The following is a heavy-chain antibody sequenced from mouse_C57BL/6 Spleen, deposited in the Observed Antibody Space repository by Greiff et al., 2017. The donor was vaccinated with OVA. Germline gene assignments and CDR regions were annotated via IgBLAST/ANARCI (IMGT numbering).Heavy chain of an antibody. Sequence: QVQLQQSGAELVRPGASVKLSCKASGYTFTDYYINWVKQRPGQGLEWIARIYPGSGNTYYNEKFKGKATLTAEKSSSTAYMQLSSLTSEDSAVYFCAREVARYFDVWGTGTTVTVSS. D-gene: IGHD1-1*02. J-gene: IGHJ1*03. CDR2: IYPGSGNT. V-gene: IGHV1-76*01. CDR1: GYTFTDYY. CDR3: AREVARYFDV.